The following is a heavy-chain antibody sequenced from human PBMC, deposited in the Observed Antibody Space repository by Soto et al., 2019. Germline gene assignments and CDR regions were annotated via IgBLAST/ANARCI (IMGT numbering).Heavy chain of an antibody. D-gene: IGHD6-19*01. V-gene: IGHV3-30*18. CDR3: AKDSGWLVQTEYFQH. J-gene: IGHJ1*01. CDR2: ISYDGSNK. Sequence: QVQLVESGGGVVQPGRSLRLSCAASGFTFSSYGMHWVRQAPGKGLEWVAVISYDGSNKYYADSVKGRFTISRDNSKNTRSLQMNSLRSEDTAVYYCAKDSGWLVQTEYFQHWGQGTLVTVSS. CDR1: GFTFSSYG.